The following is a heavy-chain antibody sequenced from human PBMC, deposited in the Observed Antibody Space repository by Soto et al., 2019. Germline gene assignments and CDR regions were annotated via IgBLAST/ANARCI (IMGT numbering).Heavy chain of an antibody. Sequence: QVQLQESGPGLVKPSQTLSLTCTVSGGSISSGGYYWTWIRQHPGKGLEWIGYNYYSGITYYNPSRKSRVTISLDTSKNHCSLKLSSVTAADTAVYYCARGSSLAGLYYGMDVWGQGTTVTVSS. CDR2: NYYSGIT. V-gene: IGHV4-31*03. D-gene: IGHD6-6*01. J-gene: IGHJ6*02. CDR3: ARGSSLAGLYYGMDV. CDR1: GGSISSGGYY.